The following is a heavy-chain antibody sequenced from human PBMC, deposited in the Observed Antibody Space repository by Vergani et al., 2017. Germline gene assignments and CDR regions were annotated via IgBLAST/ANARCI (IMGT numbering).Heavy chain of an antibody. CDR1: GFTFSSYW. J-gene: IGHJ4*02. Sequence: EVQLVESGGGLVQPGGSLRLSCAASGFTFSSYWMSWVRQAPGKGLEWVANIKQDGSEKYYVDSVKGRFTISRDNAKNSLYLQMNSLRAEDTALYYCAKAMITFGGVIVNYFDYWGQGTLVTVSS. V-gene: IGHV3-7*03. CDR2: IKQDGSEK. D-gene: IGHD3-16*02. CDR3: AKAMITFGGVIVNYFDY.